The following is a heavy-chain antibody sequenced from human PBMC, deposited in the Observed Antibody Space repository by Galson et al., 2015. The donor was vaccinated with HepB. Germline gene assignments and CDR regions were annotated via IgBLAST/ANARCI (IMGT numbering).Heavy chain of an antibody. J-gene: IGHJ4*02. V-gene: IGHV3-7*03. CDR1: GFTSSNHW. CDR3: ASLDSAGCHPFGL. CDR2: IKQDGSEE. Sequence: SLRLSCAASGFTSSNHWMSWVRQVPGKGLEWVANIKQDGSEEYYVQSVRGRFTISRDNAKNSLYLQMNSLRAEDTALYYCASLDSAGCHPFGLWGQGTLVTVSS. D-gene: IGHD3-22*01.